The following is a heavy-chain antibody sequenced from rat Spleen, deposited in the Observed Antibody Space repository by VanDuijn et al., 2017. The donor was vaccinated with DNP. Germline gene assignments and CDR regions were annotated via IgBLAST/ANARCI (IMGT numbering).Heavy chain of an antibody. V-gene: IGHV5-7*01. CDR2: ISYDGGGT. Sequence: EVQLVESGGGLVQPGRSLKLSCAASRFTFSDYNMAWVRQAPKKGLEWVATISYDGGGTFYRYSVKGRFTISRDNTKPTLYLQLDSLKSEYTATYYCARLGYISYLSSYWFFDFWGPGTMVTVSS. CDR3: ARLGYISYLSSYWFFDF. D-gene: IGHD1-2*01. J-gene: IGHJ1*01. CDR1: RFTFSDYN.